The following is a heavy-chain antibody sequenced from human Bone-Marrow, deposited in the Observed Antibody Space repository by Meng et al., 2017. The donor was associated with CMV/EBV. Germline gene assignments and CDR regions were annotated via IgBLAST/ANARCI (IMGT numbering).Heavy chain of an antibody. CDR2: INHSGST. CDR1: GGSFIGYY. V-gene: IGHV4-34*01. Sequence: SETLSLTCAVYGGSFIGYYWSWIRQPPGKGLEWIGEINHSGSTNYNPSLTSRVTISVDTSNSQFSLKLSSVTAADTAVDYCARGVHGMDVWAKGPRSPST. J-gene: IGHJ6*02. CDR3: ARGVHGMDV.